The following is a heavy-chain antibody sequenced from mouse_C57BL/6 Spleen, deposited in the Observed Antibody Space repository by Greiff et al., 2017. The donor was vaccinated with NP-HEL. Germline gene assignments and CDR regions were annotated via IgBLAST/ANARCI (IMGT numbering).Heavy chain of an antibody. J-gene: IGHJ2*01. D-gene: IGHD2-3*01. Sequence: QVQLKQSGAELVRPGASVTLSCKASGYTFTDYEMHWVKQTPVHGLEWIGAIDPETGGTAYNQKFKGKAILTADKSSSTAYMELRSLTSEDSAVYYCRAYDGYSQYYFDYWGQGTTLTVSS. V-gene: IGHV1-15*01. CDR1: GYTFTDYE. CDR2: IDPETGGT. CDR3: RAYDGYSQYYFDY.